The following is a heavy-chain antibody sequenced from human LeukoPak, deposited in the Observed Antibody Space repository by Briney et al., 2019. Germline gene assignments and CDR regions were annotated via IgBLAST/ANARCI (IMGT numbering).Heavy chain of an antibody. D-gene: IGHD4-11*01. CDR3: ARDGRHMTTVTTGGYMDV. CDR1: GFTFSSYA. CDR2: ISYDGSNK. J-gene: IGHJ6*03. V-gene: IGHV3-30-3*01. Sequence: GGSLRLSCAASGFTFSSYAMHWVRQAPGKGLEWVAVISYDGSNKYYADSVKGRFTISRDNSKNTLYLQMNSLRAEDTAVYYCARDGRHMTTVTTGGYMDVWGKGTTVTVSS.